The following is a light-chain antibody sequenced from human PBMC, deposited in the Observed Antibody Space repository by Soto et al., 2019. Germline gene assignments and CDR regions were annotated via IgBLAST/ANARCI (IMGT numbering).Light chain of an antibody. J-gene: IGKJ4*01. CDR3: LQDYNYPIT. CDR1: QGIKND. V-gene: IGKV1-6*01. CDR2: AAS. Sequence: AIQMTQSPSSLSASVGDRVTITCRASQGIKNDLGWYQQKPGKAPKLLISAASSLESGVPSRFSGSGSGTDFTLTITSLQPEDFATYYCLQDYNYPITFGGGTRVEVK.